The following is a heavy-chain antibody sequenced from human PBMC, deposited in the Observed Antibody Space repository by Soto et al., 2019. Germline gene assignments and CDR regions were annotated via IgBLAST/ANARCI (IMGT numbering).Heavy chain of an antibody. CDR3: ARGPVLRFLEWLSPYYGMDV. V-gene: IGHV4-34*01. J-gene: IGHJ6*02. CDR2: INHSGST. CDR1: GGSFNTYY. D-gene: IGHD3-3*01. Sequence: PSETLSLTCAVYGGSFNTYYWSWIRQPPGKGLEWIGEINHSGSTNYNPSLKSRVTISVDTSKNQFSLKLSSVTAADTAVYYCARGPVLRFLEWLSPYYGMDVWGQGTTVTVSS.